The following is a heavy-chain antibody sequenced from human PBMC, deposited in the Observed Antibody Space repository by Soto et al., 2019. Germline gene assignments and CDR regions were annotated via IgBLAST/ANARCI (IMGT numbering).Heavy chain of an antibody. CDR3: ARRSGYCSGGSCGGYYYYGMDV. CDR1: GFTFSSYS. CDR2: ISSSSSYI. D-gene: IGHD2-15*01. J-gene: IGHJ6*02. Sequence: GGSLRLSCAASGFTFSSYSMNWVRQAPGKGLEWVSSISSSSSYIYYADSVKGRFTISRDNAKNSLYLQMNSLRAEDTAVYYCARRSGYCSGGSCGGYYYYGMDVWGQGTTVTVSS. V-gene: IGHV3-21*01.